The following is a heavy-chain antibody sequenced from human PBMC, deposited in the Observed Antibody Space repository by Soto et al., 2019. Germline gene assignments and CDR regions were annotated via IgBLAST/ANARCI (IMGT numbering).Heavy chain of an antibody. J-gene: IGHJ6*02. CDR3: AKEVWSGPMDV. CDR2: ISYDGSNK. Sequence: QVQLVESGGGVVQPGRSLRLSCAASGFIFSSYGMHWVRQAPGKGLEWVAVISYDGSNKYYADSVKGRFTISRDNSKNTLYLQMNSLRAEDTAVYYCAKEVWSGPMDVWGQVTTFTVSS. D-gene: IGHD3-3*01. V-gene: IGHV3-30*18. CDR1: GFIFSSYG.